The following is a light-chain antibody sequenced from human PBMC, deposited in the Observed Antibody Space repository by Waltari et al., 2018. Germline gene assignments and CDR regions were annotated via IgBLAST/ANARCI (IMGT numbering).Light chain of an antibody. V-gene: IGLV1-44*01. J-gene: IGLJ2*01. CDR3: AAWDDSLKAVL. CDR1: TSHIGSNT. CDR2: SNN. Sequence: QSVLTQPPSASGPPGQTATISCSGSTSHIGSNTVNWYQQLPGTAPKLLTQSNNQRPSGVPDRFSGSKSGTSASLIISGLQSEDEAEYFCAAWDDSLKAVLFGGGTKLTVL.